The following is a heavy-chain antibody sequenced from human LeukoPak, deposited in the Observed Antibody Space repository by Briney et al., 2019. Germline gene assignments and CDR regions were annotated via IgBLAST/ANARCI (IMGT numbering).Heavy chain of an antibody. CDR3: ARDSGRFYIDY. D-gene: IGHD1-26*01. J-gene: IGHJ4*02. CDR1: GFTFSHYW. Sequence: GGSLRLSCAASGFTFSHYWMTWVRQAPGKGLEWVANIKQDGSEKYYADSLKGRFTISRDSAKNSLYLQINSLRADDTAIYYCARDSGRFYIDYWGQGTLVTVSS. V-gene: IGHV3-7*03. CDR2: IKQDGSEK.